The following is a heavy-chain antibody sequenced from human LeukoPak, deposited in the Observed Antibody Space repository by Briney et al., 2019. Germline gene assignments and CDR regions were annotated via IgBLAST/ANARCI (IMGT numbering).Heavy chain of an antibody. Sequence: GGSLRLSCAASGFTFSSYAMSWVRQAPGKGLEWVSAISGSGGSTYYADSVKGRLTISRDNSKNTLYLQMNSLRAEDTAVYYCAKRLTGYSSGWHDAFDIWGQGTMVTVSS. D-gene: IGHD6-19*01. CDR3: AKRLTGYSSGWHDAFDI. J-gene: IGHJ3*02. CDR2: ISGSGGST. CDR1: GFTFSSYA. V-gene: IGHV3-23*01.